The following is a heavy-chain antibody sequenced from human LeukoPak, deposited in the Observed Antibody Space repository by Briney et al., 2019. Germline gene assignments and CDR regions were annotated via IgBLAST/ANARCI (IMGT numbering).Heavy chain of an antibody. V-gene: IGHV3-23*01. CDR3: AKDRTVGASYWYFDL. CDR1: GVTLSSSA. D-gene: IGHD1-26*01. Sequence: GGSLRLSCAASGVTLSSSAMSWARQAPEKGLEWVSGISSSGGGGNTYYADSVKGRFTISRDSSKNTLFLHMNTLRAEDTAIYYCAKDRTVGASYWYFDLWGRGTLVTVSS. CDR2: ISSSGGGGNT. J-gene: IGHJ2*01.